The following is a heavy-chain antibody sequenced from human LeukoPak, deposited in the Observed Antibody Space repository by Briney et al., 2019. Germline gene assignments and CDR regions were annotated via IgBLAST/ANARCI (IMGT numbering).Heavy chain of an antibody. V-gene: IGHV3-21*04. CDR2: INSGSTYT. CDR1: GFTFSSYM. Sequence: GGSLRLSCAASGFTFSSYMMNWVRQAPGKGLEWVSSINSGSTYTYYTESVKGRFTISRDNGDNSLYLQMNSLRAEDTAVYYCATASPYCSGDYCRLRFDYWGQGTLVTVSS. D-gene: IGHD3-22*01. J-gene: IGHJ4*02. CDR3: ATASPYCSGDYCRLRFDY.